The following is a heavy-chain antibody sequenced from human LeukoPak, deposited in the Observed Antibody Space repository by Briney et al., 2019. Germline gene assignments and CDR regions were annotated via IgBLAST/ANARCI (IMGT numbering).Heavy chain of an antibody. Sequence: GGSLRLSCAASGFTFSSYEMNWVRQAPGKGLEWISYISSSGRTIFYADSVKGRFTISRDNAKNALYLQMNSLRAEDTAVYYCARVAVTTNYWGQGTLITVSS. CDR3: ARVAVTTNY. CDR1: GFTFSSYE. V-gene: IGHV3-48*03. J-gene: IGHJ4*02. CDR2: ISSSGRTI. D-gene: IGHD4-17*01.